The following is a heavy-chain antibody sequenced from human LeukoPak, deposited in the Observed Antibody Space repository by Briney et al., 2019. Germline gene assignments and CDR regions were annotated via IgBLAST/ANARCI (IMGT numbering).Heavy chain of an antibody. V-gene: IGHV4-61*02. CDR2: IYTSGST. D-gene: IGHD3-3*01. Sequence: SETLSLTCTVSGGSISSGSYYWSWIRQPAGKGLEWIGRIYTSGSTNYNPSLKSPVTISVDTSKNQFSLKLSSVTAADTAVYYWARFKISPDHGMDVWGQGATVTVSS. J-gene: IGHJ6*02. CDR3: ARFKISPDHGMDV. CDR1: GGSISSGSYY.